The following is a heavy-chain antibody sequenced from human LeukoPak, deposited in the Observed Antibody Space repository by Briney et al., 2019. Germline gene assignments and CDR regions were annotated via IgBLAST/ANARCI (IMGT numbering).Heavy chain of an antibody. CDR3: AKDEYYYGSGSYYAI. Sequence: PGGSLRLSCAASGFAFSSYAMSWVRQAPGKGLEWVSAISGSGGSTYYADSVKGRFTISRDNSKNTLYLQMNSLRAEDTAVYYCAKDEYYYGSGSYYAIWGQGTMVTVSS. CDR1: GFAFSSYA. D-gene: IGHD3-10*01. J-gene: IGHJ3*02. V-gene: IGHV3-23*01. CDR2: ISGSGGST.